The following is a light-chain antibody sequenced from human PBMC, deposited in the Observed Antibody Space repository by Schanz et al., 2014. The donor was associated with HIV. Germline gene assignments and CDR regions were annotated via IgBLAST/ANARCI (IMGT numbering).Light chain of an antibody. CDR3: LQHNACPLT. V-gene: IGKV1-17*01. CDR2: AAS. CDR1: QGIGND. Sequence: DIQMTQSPSSLSASVGDRVTITCRASQGIGNDLGWYQQRPGKAPKRLIYAASTLQSGVPSRFVGGGSGTEFTLTISGLQPEDFATYYCLQHNACPLTFGQGTRLDI. J-gene: IGKJ5*01.